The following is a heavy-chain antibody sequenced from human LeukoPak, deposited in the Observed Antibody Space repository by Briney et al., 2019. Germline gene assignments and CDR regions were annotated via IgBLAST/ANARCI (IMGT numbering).Heavy chain of an antibody. CDR1: GDSISNYD. CDR2: IYGSGNT. Sequence: SETLSLTRTVSGDSISNYDWTWIRQPAGKGLEWIGRIYGSGNTRYNPSLKSRVSMSIDTSKNQFSLKLSSVTAADTAVYFCARGMAAAYDYNWFDSWGQGTLVTVTS. D-gene: IGHD5-12*01. V-gene: IGHV4-4*07. J-gene: IGHJ5*01. CDR3: ARGMAAAYDYNWFDS.